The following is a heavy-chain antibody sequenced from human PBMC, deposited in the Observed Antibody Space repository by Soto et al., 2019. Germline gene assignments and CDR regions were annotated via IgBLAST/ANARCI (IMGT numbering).Heavy chain of an antibody. CDR3: AARTGYYTSYYYMDV. Sequence: GGSLRLSCAASGFTFSSYAMHWVRQAPGKGLEWVAVISYDGGNKYYADSVKGRFTISRDNSKNTLYLQMNSLRAEDTAVYYCAARTGYYTSYYYMDVWGKGTTVTVSS. D-gene: IGHD3-9*01. V-gene: IGHV3-30-3*01. CDR2: ISYDGGNK. J-gene: IGHJ6*03. CDR1: GFTFSSYA.